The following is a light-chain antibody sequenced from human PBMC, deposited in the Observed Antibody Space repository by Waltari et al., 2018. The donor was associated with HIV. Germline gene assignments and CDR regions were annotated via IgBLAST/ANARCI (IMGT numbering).Light chain of an antibody. CDR1: QGISSW. V-gene: IGKV1D-16*01. J-gene: IGKJ5*01. CDR2: AAS. CDR3: QQYNSYPRT. Sequence: DIQMTQSPSSLSASVGDRVTITCRASQGISSWLAWYQQKPEKAPKSLIYAASSLQSGVPSMFSGSGSWTDFTLTIRCLQTEKFAAYYCQQYNSYPRTFGQGTRLEIK.